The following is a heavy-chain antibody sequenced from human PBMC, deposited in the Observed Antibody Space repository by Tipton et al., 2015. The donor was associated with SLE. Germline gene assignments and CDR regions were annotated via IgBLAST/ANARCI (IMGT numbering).Heavy chain of an antibody. CDR2: INANNGKT. V-gene: IGHV1-18*01. Sequence: QSGAEVKRPGASVKVSCKATGYTYTRYGITWVRQAPGQGLEWMGWINANNGKTSFAQRLQGRVTLTRDTSISTAYMELTSLRFEDTAVYYCARNGGGLGYWGQGTLVTVSS. D-gene: IGHD3-16*01. CDR3: ARNGGGLGY. J-gene: IGHJ4*02. CDR1: GYTYTRYG.